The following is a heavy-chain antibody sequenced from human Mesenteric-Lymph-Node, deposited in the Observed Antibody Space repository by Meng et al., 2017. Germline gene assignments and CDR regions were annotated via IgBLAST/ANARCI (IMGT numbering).Heavy chain of an antibody. CDR1: GFTFSSYS. V-gene: IGHV3-64*01. J-gene: IGHJ4*02. CDR3: VRVDSGYDY. D-gene: IGHD5-12*01. Sequence: GESLMISCAASGFTFSSYSMHWVRQAPGKGLEYVSAINDNGNSTYYANSVKGRFTISRDNSRDMLLLHMGSLRTEDMAVYYCVRVDSGYDYWGQGTLVTVSS. CDR2: INDNGNST.